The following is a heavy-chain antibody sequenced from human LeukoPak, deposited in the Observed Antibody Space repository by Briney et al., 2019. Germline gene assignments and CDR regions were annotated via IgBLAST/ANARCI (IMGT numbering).Heavy chain of an antibody. V-gene: IGHV1-2*02. Sequence: ASVKVSCKASGYTFTGYYMHWVRQAPGQGLEWTGWINPNSGGTNYAQKFQGRVTMTRDTSISTAYMELSRLRSDDTAVYYCARDRGYSGYDFDYWGQGTLVTVSS. CDR1: GYTFTGYY. CDR3: ARDRGYSGYDFDY. D-gene: IGHD5-12*01. CDR2: INPNSGGT. J-gene: IGHJ4*02.